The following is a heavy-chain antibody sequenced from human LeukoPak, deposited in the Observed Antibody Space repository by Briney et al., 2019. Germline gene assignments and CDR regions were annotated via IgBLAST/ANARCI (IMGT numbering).Heavy chain of an antibody. J-gene: IGHJ4*02. Sequence: PGGSLRLSCAASGFTVSSNYMSWVRQAPGKGLEWVSVIYSGGSTYYADSVKGRFTISRDNSKNTLYLQMNSLRAEDTAVYYCARDLRGGSYYGEDYWGQGTLVTVSS. CDR3: ARDLRGGSYYGEDY. V-gene: IGHV3-53*01. CDR1: GFTVSSNY. D-gene: IGHD1-26*01. CDR2: IYSGGST.